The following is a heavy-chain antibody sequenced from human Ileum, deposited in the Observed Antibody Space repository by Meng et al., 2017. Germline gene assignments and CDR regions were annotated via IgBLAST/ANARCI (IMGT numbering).Heavy chain of an antibody. CDR1: GFTFSSFP. Sequence: GEFLKTSCAASGFTFSSFPMNWVRQAPGKGLEWVSYISDSGTSRYYGESVRGRFTISRDNAKNSLYLQMNSLRAEDTAVYYCTRRGYTEAEDFWGQGSLVTVSS. D-gene: IGHD5-12*01. V-gene: IGHV3-48*03. CDR3: TRRGYTEAEDF. J-gene: IGHJ4*02. CDR2: ISDSGTSR.